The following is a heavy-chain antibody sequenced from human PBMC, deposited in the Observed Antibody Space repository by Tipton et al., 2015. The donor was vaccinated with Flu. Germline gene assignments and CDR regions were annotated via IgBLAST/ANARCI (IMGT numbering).Heavy chain of an antibody. Sequence: QSGAEVKKPGSSVKVSCKASGGTLSSYTFNWVRQSPRQGLEWMGGIIPILTMTTYAQKFQGRVTITADESTSTAYMELSSLTSDDTAVYYCAREVGGFDYWGQGTLLTVSS. D-gene: IGHD1-26*01. CDR3: AREVGGFDY. J-gene: IGHJ4*02. CDR1: GGTLSSYT. V-gene: IGHV1-69*16. CDR2: IIPILTMT.